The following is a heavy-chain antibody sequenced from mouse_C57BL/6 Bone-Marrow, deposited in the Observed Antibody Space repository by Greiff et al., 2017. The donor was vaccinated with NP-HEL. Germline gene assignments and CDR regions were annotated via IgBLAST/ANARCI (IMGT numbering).Heavy chain of an antibody. J-gene: IGHJ1*03. CDR2: IWSGGST. CDR1: GFSLTSYG. V-gene: IGHV2-2*01. Sequence: VQRVESGPGLVQPSQSLSITCTVSGFSLTSYGVHWVRQSPGKGLEWLGVIWSGGSTDYNAAFISRLSISKDNSKSQVFFKMNSLQADDTAIYYCASQFLDGYYVDWYFDVWGTGTTVTVSS. CDR3: ASQFLDGYYVDWYFDV. D-gene: IGHD2-3*01.